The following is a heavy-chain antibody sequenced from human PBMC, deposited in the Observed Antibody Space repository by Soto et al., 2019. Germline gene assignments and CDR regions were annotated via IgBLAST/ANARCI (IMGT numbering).Heavy chain of an antibody. V-gene: IGHV4-31*03. D-gene: IGHD3-10*01. Sequence: QVQLQESGPGLVKPSQTLSLTCTVSGGSISSGAYYWTWIRQHPGKGLEWIGYIYYSGSTYYNPSLKRRVAISQDTSKNQFSLKLTSVTAADPAVYYCAREGDPMVRGLDYWGQGTLVTVSS. CDR1: GGSISSGAYY. J-gene: IGHJ4*02. CDR3: AREGDPMVRGLDY. CDR2: IYYSGST.